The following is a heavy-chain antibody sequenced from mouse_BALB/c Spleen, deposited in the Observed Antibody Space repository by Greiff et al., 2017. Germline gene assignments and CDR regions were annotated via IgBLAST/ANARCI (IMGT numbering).Heavy chain of an antibody. D-gene: IGHD1-2*01. CDR2: ISDGGSYT. CDR3: ARRGYDYAMDY. CDR1: GFTFSDYY. V-gene: IGHV5-4*02. J-gene: IGHJ4*01. Sequence: EVQRVESGGGLVKPGGSLKLSCAASGFTFSDYYMYWVRQTPEKRLEWVATISDGGSYTYYPDSVKGRFTISRDNAKNNLYLQMSSLKSEDTAMYYCARRGYDYAMDYWGQGTSVTVSS.